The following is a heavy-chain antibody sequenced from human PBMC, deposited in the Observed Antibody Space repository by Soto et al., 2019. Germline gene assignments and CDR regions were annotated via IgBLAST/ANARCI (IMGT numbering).Heavy chain of an antibody. CDR3: AKGSCISTSCAVLDS. D-gene: IGHD2-2*01. J-gene: IGHJ4*02. CDR1: GFTFDDYA. V-gene: IGHV3-9*01. Sequence: EVQLVESGGGLVQPGRSLRLSCAASGFTFDDYAMHWVRQAPGKGLEWVSGLNWNSANIGYAGSVKGRFTISRDNAKNSLYLQMNSLRAEDTALYYCAKGSCISTSCAVLDSWGQGTLVTVSS. CDR2: LNWNSANI.